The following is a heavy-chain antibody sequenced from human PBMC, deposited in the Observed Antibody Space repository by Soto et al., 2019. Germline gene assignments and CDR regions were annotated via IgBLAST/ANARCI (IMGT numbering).Heavy chain of an antibody. CDR1: GDSIISSDFY. CDR2: IFYLGSS. V-gene: IGHV4-39*01. Sequence: SETLSLTCTVSGDSIISSDFYWGWVRQPPGKGLEWIGSIFYLGSSYYNTSLKSRVTMSVDTSKNQFSLRLRSVTAADTALYFCARHSLALRKNNWFDPWGQG. J-gene: IGHJ5*02. CDR3: ARHSLALRKNNWFDP. D-gene: IGHD3-3*02.